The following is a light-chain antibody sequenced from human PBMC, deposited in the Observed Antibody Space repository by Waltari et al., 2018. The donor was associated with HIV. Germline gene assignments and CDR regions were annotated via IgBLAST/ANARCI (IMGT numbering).Light chain of an antibody. CDR3: QSYDSSLSGVV. Sequence: QSVLPQPPSVSGAPGQRVTISCTGSSSNIGAGYDVHWYQQLPGTAPKLLIYGNSNRPSGVPDRVSGSKAGTSASLAITGLQVEDEADYYCQSYDSSLSGVVFGGGTKLTVL. J-gene: IGLJ2*01. V-gene: IGLV1-40*01. CDR2: GNS. CDR1: SSNIGAGYD.